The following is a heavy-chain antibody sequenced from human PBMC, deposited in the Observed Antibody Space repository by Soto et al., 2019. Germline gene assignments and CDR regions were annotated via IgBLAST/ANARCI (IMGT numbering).Heavy chain of an antibody. CDR2: IKTDGSET. D-gene: IGHD3-10*01. CDR3: TSDRYPRFYHGSGSYPYY. CDR1: GFTFSSFW. J-gene: IGHJ4*02. Sequence: LRLSCAASGFTFSSFWMSWVRQAPGKGLEWVANIKTDGSETHYVDSVKGRFTISRDNPKTSLFLQMNSLRVEDTAVYFCTSDRYPRFYHGSGSYPYYWGQGTPVTVSS. V-gene: IGHV3-7*03.